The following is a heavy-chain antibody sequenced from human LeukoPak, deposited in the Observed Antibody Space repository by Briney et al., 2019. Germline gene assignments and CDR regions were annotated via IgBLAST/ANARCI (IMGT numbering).Heavy chain of an antibody. D-gene: IGHD2-15*01. Sequence: PGGSLRLSCAASGFTFSSYWMTWVRQAPGKGLEWVANIKQDGSEKYYVDSVKGRFTISRDNAKNSLYLQMNSLRADDTAAYYCARGPLEYCSGGTCYSGRNWFDPWGQGTLVTVSS. CDR2: IKQDGSEK. J-gene: IGHJ5*02. V-gene: IGHV3-7*03. CDR3: ARGPLEYCSGGTCYSGRNWFDP. CDR1: GFTFSSYW.